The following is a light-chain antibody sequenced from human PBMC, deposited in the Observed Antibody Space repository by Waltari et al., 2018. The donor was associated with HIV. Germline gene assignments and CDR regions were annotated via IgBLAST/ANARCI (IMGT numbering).Light chain of an antibody. J-gene: IGKJ2*01. CDR2: DAS. V-gene: IGKV3-11*01. Sequence: EIVLSQSPASLSLSPGERATLSCRASQSLSNYLSWYQQKPGQAPRLLIYDASTRVTGIPARFRGSGSGTDFTLTISSLDPGDFAIYYCQHRGDWYTFGQGTKLEI. CDR3: QHRGDWYT. CDR1: QSLSNY.